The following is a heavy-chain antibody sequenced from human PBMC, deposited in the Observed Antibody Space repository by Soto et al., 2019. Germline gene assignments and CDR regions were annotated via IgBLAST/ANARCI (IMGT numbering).Heavy chain of an antibody. CDR2: INSDGSRT. CDR1: GFTFSSYW. Sequence: GGSLRLSCAASGFTFSSYWMHWVRQAPGKGLVWVSRINSDGSRTSYADSVKGRFTISRDNAKNTLYLQMNSLRAEDTALYYCAREALGTGDLRYAFVIWGQGTMVTVS. V-gene: IGHV3-74*01. D-gene: IGHD7-27*01. J-gene: IGHJ3*02. CDR3: AREALGTGDLRYAFVI.